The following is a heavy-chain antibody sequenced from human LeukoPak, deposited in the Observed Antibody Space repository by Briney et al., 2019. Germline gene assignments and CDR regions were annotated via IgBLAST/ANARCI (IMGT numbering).Heavy chain of an antibody. J-gene: IGHJ4*02. V-gene: IGHV3-21*05. D-gene: IGHD3-10*01. CDR1: GFPFSNYS. CDR3: ARYGSGSYYKIDY. CDR2: ISSSSTYT. Sequence: GGSLSLSCVVSGFPFSNYSMNWVRQAPGKGLEWVSYISSSSTYTNYADSVKGRFTISRDNAKNSLYLQMNSLRAEDTAVYYCARYGSGSYYKIDYWGQGTLVTVSS.